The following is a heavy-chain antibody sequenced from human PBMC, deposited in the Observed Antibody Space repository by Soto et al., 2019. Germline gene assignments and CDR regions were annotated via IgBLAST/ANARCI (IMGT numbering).Heavy chain of an antibody. Sequence: SQTLSLTCAISGDSVSGNSAAWNWIRQSPSRGLEWLGRTCYRSRWYYDYAVSVKSRITVTPDTSKNQFSLHLNSVTPEDTALYYCARVGPYWLRRRPSDYWGQGTLVTVSS. V-gene: IGHV6-1*01. CDR1: GDSVSGNSAA. CDR3: ARVGPYWLRRRPSDY. D-gene: IGHD5-12*01. CDR2: TCYRSRWYY. J-gene: IGHJ4*02.